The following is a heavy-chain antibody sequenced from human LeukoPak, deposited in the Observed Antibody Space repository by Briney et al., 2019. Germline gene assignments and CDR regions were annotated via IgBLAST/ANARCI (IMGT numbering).Heavy chain of an antibody. CDR2: IWFDGSNK. J-gene: IGHJ4*02. CDR3: ARPYYYDSSGYYPFDY. D-gene: IGHD3-22*01. V-gene: IGHV3-33*01. Sequence: GGSLRLSCAASGFTFSSCGMHWVRQAPGKGLEWVAVIWFDGSNKYYADSVKGRFTISRDNSKNTLYLQMNSLRAEDTAVCYCARPYYYDSSGYYPFDYWGQGTLVTVSS. CDR1: GFTFSSCG.